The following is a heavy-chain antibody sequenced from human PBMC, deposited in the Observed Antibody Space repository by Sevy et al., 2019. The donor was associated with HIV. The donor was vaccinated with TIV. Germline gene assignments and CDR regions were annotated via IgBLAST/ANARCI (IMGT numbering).Heavy chain of an antibody. CDR1: GFTFSFYA. CDR3: TTKGDFWSGYQYFDY. Sequence: GGSLRLSCAASGFTFSFYAMTWVRQAPGKGLEWVGRIKSQGDGGTIDYAAPVKGRFTISRDDSKNTLYLQMNSLKTEDTAVYYCTTKGDFWSGYQYFDYWGQGTLVTVSS. V-gene: IGHV3-15*01. CDR2: IKSQGDGGTI. D-gene: IGHD3-3*01. J-gene: IGHJ4*02.